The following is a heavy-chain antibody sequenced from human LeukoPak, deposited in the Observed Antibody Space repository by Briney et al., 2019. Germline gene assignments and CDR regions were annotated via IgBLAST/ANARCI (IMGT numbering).Heavy chain of an antibody. V-gene: IGHV3-23*01. Sequence: PGGSLRLSCAASGFTFYNYAMTWVRQAPGKGLEWVSTVSGSAGNTFYADSVKGRFTISRDNSKNTLYLQMNSLRAEDTAVYYCAKDREGSRITDSSGYFDYWGQGTLVTVSS. CDR2: VSGSAGNT. CDR1: GFTFYNYA. D-gene: IGHD3-22*01. J-gene: IGHJ4*02. CDR3: AKDREGSRITDSSGYFDY.